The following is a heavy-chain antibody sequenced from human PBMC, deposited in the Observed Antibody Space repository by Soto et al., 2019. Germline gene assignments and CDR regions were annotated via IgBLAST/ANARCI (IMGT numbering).Heavy chain of an antibody. CDR1: GFTFSSYA. CDR2: ISGSGGST. V-gene: IGHV3-23*01. D-gene: IGHD2-15*01. CDR3: AKWMLVGDCSGGSCSYEYYFDY. Sequence: EVQLLESGGGLVQPGGSLRLSCAASGFTFSSYAMSWVRQAPGKGLEWVSAISGSGGSTYYADSVKGRFTISRDNSKNTLYLQMNSVRAEDTAVYYCAKWMLVGDCSGGSCSYEYYFDYWGQGTLVTVSS. J-gene: IGHJ4*02.